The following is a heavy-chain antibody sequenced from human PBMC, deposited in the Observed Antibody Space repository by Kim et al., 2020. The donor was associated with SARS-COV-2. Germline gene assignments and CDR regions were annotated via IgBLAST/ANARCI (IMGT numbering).Heavy chain of an antibody. J-gene: IGHJ4*02. CDR1: GGSISSSSYY. CDR2: IYYSGST. CDR3: ASLLGYCSSTSCYGDY. V-gene: IGHV4-39*01. Sequence: SETLSLTCTVSGGSISSSSYYWGWIRQPPGKGLEWIGSIYYSGSTYYNPSLKSRVTISVDTSKNQFSLKLSSVTAADTAVYYCASLLGYCSSTSCYGDYWGQGTLVTVSS. D-gene: IGHD2-2*01.